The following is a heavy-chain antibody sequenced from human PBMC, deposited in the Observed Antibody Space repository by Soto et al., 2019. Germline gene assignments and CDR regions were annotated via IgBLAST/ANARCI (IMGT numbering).Heavy chain of an antibody. V-gene: IGHV3-72*01. J-gene: IGHJ4*02. D-gene: IGHD4-17*01. Sequence: EVQLVDSGGGLVQPGGSLRLSCAASGFTFSDHYMDWVRQAPGKGLEWVGRTRNKANSHTTEYAASVKGRYTISRDDSKNSLYLQMNSLKVEETAVYYCARATTVTDYRGQGALVTVSS. CDR1: GFTFSDHY. CDR3: ARATTVTDY. CDR2: TRNKANSHTT.